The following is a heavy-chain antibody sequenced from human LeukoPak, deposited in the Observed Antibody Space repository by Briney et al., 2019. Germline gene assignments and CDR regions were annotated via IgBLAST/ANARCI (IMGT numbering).Heavy chain of an antibody. Sequence: GGSLRLSCAASGFTFSSFAMNWVRQAPGKGLQWVSSISDTSYYIFHADSVKGRFTISRDNAKNSLFLQMNSLRAEDTALYHCARGSIAAAGGWWSWFDPWGQGTLVTVSS. CDR2: ISDTSYYI. CDR1: GFTFSSFA. CDR3: ARGSIAAAGGWWSWFDP. D-gene: IGHD6-13*01. V-gene: IGHV3-21*04. J-gene: IGHJ5*02.